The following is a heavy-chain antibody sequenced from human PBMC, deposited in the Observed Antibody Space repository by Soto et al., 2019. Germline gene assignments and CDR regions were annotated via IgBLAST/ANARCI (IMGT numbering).Heavy chain of an antibody. Sequence: EVKLLESGGGLAQPGGSLRLSCVGSGFTFDSYAISWVRQAPGERLQWIAAISGSADGTDYAHSVRGRFTISRDNAKKTLHLKMDSLGVEDTALYFCANETVGGYSFWSGYYSGGRDVWVQGTLVTVS. CDR3: ANETVGGYSFWSGYYSGGRDV. V-gene: IGHV3-23*01. D-gene: IGHD3-3*01. J-gene: IGHJ3*01. CDR1: GFTFDSYA. CDR2: ISGSADGT.